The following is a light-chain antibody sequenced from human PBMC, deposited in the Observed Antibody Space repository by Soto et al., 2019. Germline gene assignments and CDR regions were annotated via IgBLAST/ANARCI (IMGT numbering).Light chain of an antibody. J-gene: IGLJ1*01. CDR3: SSYTGSSNV. CDR2: EVS. CDR1: SSDVGGYNY. V-gene: IGLV2-14*01. Sequence: QSVLTQPASVSGSPGQSITISCTGTSSDVGGYNYVSWYQQHPGKAPKLMIYEVSNRPSGVSNRFSGSKSGNTASLTISGLQAEDEPDYYCSSYTGSSNVFGTGTKVTVL.